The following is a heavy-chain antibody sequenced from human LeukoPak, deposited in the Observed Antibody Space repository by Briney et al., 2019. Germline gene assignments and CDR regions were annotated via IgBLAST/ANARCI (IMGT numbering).Heavy chain of an antibody. CDR3: ARDRHPNEDGQGEFDY. V-gene: IGHV3-66*01. CDR1: GFTVSSNY. CDR2: IYSGGST. D-gene: IGHD5-24*01. J-gene: IGHJ4*02. Sequence: GGSLRLSCAASGFTVSSNYMSWVRQAPGKGLEWVSVIYSGGSTYYADSVKGRFTISRDNSKNMLYLQMNSLRAEDTAVYYCARDRHPNEDGQGEFDYWGQGTLVTVSS.